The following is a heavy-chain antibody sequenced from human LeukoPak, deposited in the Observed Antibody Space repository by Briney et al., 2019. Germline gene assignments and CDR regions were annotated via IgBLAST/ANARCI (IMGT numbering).Heavy chain of an antibody. Sequence: ASAKVSCKASGYTFTSYYMHWVRQAPGQGLEWMGIINPSGGSTSYAQKFQGRVTMTRDTSASTVYMELSSLRSEDTAVYYCARAFRKDNYYYYGMDVWGQGTTVTVSS. J-gene: IGHJ6*02. D-gene: IGHD2/OR15-2a*01. CDR3: ARAFRKDNYYYYGMDV. V-gene: IGHV1-46*01. CDR1: GYTFTSYY. CDR2: INPSGGST.